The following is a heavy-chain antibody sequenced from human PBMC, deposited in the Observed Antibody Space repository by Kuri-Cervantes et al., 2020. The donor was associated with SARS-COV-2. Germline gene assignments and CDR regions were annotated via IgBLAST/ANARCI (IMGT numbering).Heavy chain of an antibody. CDR1: GFTFSSYG. CDR3: ARDRALVPGAFDI. J-gene: IGHJ3*02. Sequence: LSLTCAASGFTFSSYGMHWVRQAPGKGLEWVAVISYDGSNKYYADSVKGRFTISRDNSKNTLYLQMNSLRAEDTAVYYCARDRALVPGAFDIWGQGTMVTVSS. CDR2: ISYDGSNK. V-gene: IGHV3-30*03. D-gene: IGHD2-2*01.